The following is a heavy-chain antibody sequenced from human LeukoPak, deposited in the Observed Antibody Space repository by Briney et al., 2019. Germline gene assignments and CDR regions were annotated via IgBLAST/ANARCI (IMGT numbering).Heavy chain of an antibody. CDR3: ARDPDDSSGYSYAFDI. Sequence: SQTLSLTCTVSGGSISSGDYYWSWIRQPPGKGLEWIGYIYYSGSTYYNPSLKSRVTISVDTSKNQFSLKLSSVTAADTAVYYCARDPDDSSGYSYAFDIWGQGTMVTVSS. J-gene: IGHJ3*02. V-gene: IGHV4-30-4*01. D-gene: IGHD3-22*01. CDR1: GGSISSGDYY. CDR2: IYYSGST.